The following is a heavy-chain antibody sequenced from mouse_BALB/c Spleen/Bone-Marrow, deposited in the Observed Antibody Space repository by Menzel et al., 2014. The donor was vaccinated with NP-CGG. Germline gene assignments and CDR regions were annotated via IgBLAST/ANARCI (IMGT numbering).Heavy chain of an antibody. Sequence: QVQLQQSGPVLVKPGASVKISCKASGYSFIDYYINWVKQKPGQGLEWIGWIYPGSGNSKNNEKFKGKATLTVDTSSSTAYMQLSSLTSEDTAVYFCARDDYDYFDYWGQGTTLTVSS. J-gene: IGHJ2*01. D-gene: IGHD2-4*01. CDR1: GYSFIDYY. CDR3: ARDDYDYFDY. CDR2: IYPGSGNS. V-gene: IGHV1-84*02.